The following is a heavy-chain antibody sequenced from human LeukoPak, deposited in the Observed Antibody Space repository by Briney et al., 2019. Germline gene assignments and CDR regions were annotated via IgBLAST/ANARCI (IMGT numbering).Heavy chain of an antibody. V-gene: IGHV3-66*01. Sequence: GGSLRLSCAASGFTVSSNYMSWVRQAPGKGLEWVSVIYSGGSTYYADSVKRRFTISRDNSKNTLYLQMNSLRAEDTAVYYCARDPDYYGGNSGPPCWGQGTLVTVSS. CDR2: IYSGGST. CDR1: GFTVSSNY. CDR3: ARDPDYYGGNSGPPC. D-gene: IGHD4-23*01. J-gene: IGHJ4*02.